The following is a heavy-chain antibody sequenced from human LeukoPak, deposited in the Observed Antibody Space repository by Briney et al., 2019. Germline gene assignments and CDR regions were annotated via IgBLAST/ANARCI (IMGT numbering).Heavy chain of an antibody. CDR3: ARGFGEPAALTDY. J-gene: IGHJ4*02. CDR1: GFTFSSYS. Sequence: GGSLRLSCAASGFTFSSYSMNWVRQAPGKGLEWVSSISSSGSYIYYADSVKGRFTISRDNSKNTLYLQMNSLRGEDTAVYYCARGFGEPAALTDYWGQGTLVTVSS. D-gene: IGHD2-2*01. CDR2: ISSSGSYI. V-gene: IGHV3-21*01.